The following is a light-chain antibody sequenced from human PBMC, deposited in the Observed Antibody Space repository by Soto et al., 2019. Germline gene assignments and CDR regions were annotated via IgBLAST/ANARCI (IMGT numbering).Light chain of an antibody. Sequence: EIVLTQSPATLSLSPGERATLSCRASQSVSSYLAWYQQQPGRAPRLPIYDASNRATGIPARFSGSGSGTDFTLTISSLEPEDFAVYYCQQYNNWPPVTFGGGTKVDIK. CDR3: QQYNNWPPVT. CDR1: QSVSSY. J-gene: IGKJ4*01. CDR2: DAS. V-gene: IGKV3-11*01.